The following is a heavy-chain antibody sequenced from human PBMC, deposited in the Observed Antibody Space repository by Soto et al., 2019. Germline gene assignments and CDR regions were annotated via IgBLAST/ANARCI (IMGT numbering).Heavy chain of an antibody. CDR2: VSAAGYTT. D-gene: IGHD6-13*01. J-gene: IGHJ3*02. Sequence: QGELLESGGGVVQPGTSLRLSCAASGFPFSSFGMHWVRQAPGKGLEWVAVVSAAGYTTYYSDSVKGRFNISRDNSRNTLNLQMNSLRREDTGLYYCAKEGSIWKFAFGIWGRGTMVTVSS. CDR1: GFPFSSFG. V-gene: IGHV3-30*18. CDR3: AKEGSIWKFAFGI.